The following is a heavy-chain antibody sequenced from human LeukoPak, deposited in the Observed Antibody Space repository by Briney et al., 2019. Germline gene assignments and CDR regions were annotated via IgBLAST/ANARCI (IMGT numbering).Heavy chain of an antibody. D-gene: IGHD4-11*01. V-gene: IGHV3-30*18. Sequence: PGGSLRLSCAASGFTFSSYGMHCVRQAPGKGLEWVAVISYDGSNKYYADSVKGRFTISRDNSKNTLYLQMNSLRAEDTAVYYCAKDVSRTRLPGPYWGQGTLVTVSS. CDR2: ISYDGSNK. CDR3: AKDVSRTRLPGPY. CDR1: GFTFSSYG. J-gene: IGHJ4*02.